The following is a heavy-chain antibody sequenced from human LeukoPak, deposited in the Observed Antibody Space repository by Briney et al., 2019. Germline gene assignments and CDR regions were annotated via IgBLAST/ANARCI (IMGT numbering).Heavy chain of an antibody. CDR2: ISGSGGST. Sequence: GGSLRLSCAASGFTFSSYAMSWVRQAPGKGLEWVSAISGSGGSTYYADSVKGRFTISRDNSKNTLYLQMNSLRAEDTAVYYCAKDHTTPHYYDSSGYYLGSHYRGQGTLVTVSS. J-gene: IGHJ4*02. D-gene: IGHD3-22*01. CDR1: GFTFSSYA. CDR3: AKDHTTPHYYDSSGYYLGSHY. V-gene: IGHV3-23*01.